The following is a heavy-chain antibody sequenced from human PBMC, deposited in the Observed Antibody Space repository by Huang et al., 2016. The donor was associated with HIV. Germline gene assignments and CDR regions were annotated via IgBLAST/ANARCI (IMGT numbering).Heavy chain of an antibody. CDR1: GYSFTTYA. CDR3: AREFVIFGAPLWPAY. Sequence: QVQLVQSGAEVKKPGASVKVSCKASGYSFTTYALHWVRPAPGHRLEWMGGINPGNGNTNYSQKFQGRGTITRDTSASTVYMEVSSLTFEDTAVYYCAREFVIFGAPLWPAYWGQGTLISVSS. D-gene: IGHD2-21*01. J-gene: IGHJ4*02. CDR2: INPGNGNT. V-gene: IGHV1-3*01.